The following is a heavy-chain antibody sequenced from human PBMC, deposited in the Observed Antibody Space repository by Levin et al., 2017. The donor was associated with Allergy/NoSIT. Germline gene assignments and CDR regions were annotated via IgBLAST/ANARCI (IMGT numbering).Heavy chain of an antibody. CDR3: ARLVRGGYGSAFDS. CDR2: IGTAGDT. D-gene: IGHD3-10*01. V-gene: IGHV3-13*01. J-gene: IGHJ3*02. Sequence: GGSLRLSCAASGFTFSSYDMHWVRQATGKGLEWVSAIGTAGDTYYPGSVKGRFTISRENAKNSLYLQMNSLRAGDTAVYYCARLVRGGYGSAFDSWGQGTMVTVSS. CDR1: GFTFSSYD.